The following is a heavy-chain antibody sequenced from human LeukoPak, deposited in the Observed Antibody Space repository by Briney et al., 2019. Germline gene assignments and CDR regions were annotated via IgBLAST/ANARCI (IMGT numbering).Heavy chain of an antibody. D-gene: IGHD3-9*01. CDR1: GYTFTGYY. CDR3: ARAGYGDDNLTGYLSSP. Sequence: ASVKVSCKASGYTFTGYYMHWVRQAPGQGLEWMGWINPNSGGTNYAQKFQGRVTMTRNTSISTAYMELSSLRSEDTAVYYCARAGYGDDNLTGYLSSPWGQGTLVTVSS. J-gene: IGHJ5*02. V-gene: IGHV1-2*02. CDR2: INPNSGGT.